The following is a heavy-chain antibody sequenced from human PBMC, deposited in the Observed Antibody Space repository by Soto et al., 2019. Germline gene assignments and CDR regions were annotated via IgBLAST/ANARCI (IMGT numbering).Heavy chain of an antibody. Sequence: GGSLRLSCATSGFSFSTYAMTWVRQAPGKGLEWVSTFNGNGGGTYYADSVKGRFTISRDNSKNTLYLQMDSLRAEDTATYYCAKDNSPHWFDPWGQGTLVTVSS. CDR1: GFSFSTYA. V-gene: IGHV3-23*01. CDR2: FNGNGGGT. CDR3: AKDNSPHWFDP. J-gene: IGHJ5*02.